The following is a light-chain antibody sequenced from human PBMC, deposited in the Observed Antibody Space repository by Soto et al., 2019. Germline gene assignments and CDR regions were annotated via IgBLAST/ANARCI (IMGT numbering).Light chain of an antibody. J-gene: IGKJ2*01. V-gene: IGKV1-39*01. Sequence: DIQMTQSPSSLSASVGDRVTITCRASQSISNYLNWYQQKPGKAPNLLIYDASSLQGGVPSRFSGSGSGTDFTLTISSLQPEDFATYYCQQSYSTPPGTFGQGTKVDIK. CDR1: QSISNY. CDR3: QQSYSTPPGT. CDR2: DAS.